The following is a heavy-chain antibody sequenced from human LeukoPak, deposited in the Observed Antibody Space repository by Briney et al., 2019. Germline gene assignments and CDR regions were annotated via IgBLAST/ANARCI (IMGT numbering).Heavy chain of an antibody. Sequence: PSETLSLTCTVSGGSISSYYWSWIRQPPGKGLEWIGYIYYSGSTNYNPSLKSRVTISVDTSKNQFSLKLSSVTAADTAVYYCARLRLQNILTGYSRGHYYYYGMDVWGQGTTVTVSS. CDR2: IYYSGST. J-gene: IGHJ6*02. CDR1: GGSISSYY. D-gene: IGHD3-9*01. V-gene: IGHV4-59*08. CDR3: ARLRLQNILTGYSRGHYYYYGMDV.